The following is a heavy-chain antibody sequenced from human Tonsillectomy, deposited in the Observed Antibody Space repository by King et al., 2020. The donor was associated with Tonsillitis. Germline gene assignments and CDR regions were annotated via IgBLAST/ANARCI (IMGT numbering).Heavy chain of an antibody. CDR2: ISAYNGNT. CDR3: ARDLYYYDRAPSSGFDP. Sequence: VQSGTEVKKPGASVKVSCKASGFTFTTYGISWVRQAPGQGLEWMGWISAYNGNTNYAQRFQGRVTMTTDTSTSTAYLELRSLRSDDTAVYYCARDLYYYDRAPSSGFDPWGQGTLVTVSS. CDR1: GFTFTTYG. J-gene: IGHJ5*02. V-gene: IGHV1-18*01. D-gene: IGHD3-22*01.